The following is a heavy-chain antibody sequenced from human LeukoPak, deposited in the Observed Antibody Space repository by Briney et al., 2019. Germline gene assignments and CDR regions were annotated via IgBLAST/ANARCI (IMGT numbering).Heavy chain of an antibody. CDR1: GGSISSGDYY. Sequence: PSETLSLTCTDSGGSISSGDYYWSWIRQPPGKGLEWIGYIYYSGSTYYNPSLKSRVTISVDTSKNQFSLKLSSVTAADTAVYYCAREVATMVRGFDPWGQGTLVTVSS. CDR3: AREVATMVRGFDP. D-gene: IGHD3-10*01. CDR2: IYYSGST. J-gene: IGHJ5*02. V-gene: IGHV4-30-4*01.